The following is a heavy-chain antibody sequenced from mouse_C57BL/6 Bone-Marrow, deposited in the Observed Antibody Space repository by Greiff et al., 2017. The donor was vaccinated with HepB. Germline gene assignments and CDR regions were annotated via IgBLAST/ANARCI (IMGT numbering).Heavy chain of an antibody. CDR1: GFTFSSYA. CDR2: ISDGGSYT. Sequence: DVKLVESGGGLVKPGGSLKLSCAASGFTFSSYAMSWVRQTPEKRLEWVATISDGGSYTYYTDNVKGRFTISRDNAKNNLYLQISHLKSEDTAMYYCARDLGDGYFDYWGQGTTLTVSS. J-gene: IGHJ2*01. D-gene: IGHD2-3*01. V-gene: IGHV5-4*01. CDR3: ARDLGDGYFDY.